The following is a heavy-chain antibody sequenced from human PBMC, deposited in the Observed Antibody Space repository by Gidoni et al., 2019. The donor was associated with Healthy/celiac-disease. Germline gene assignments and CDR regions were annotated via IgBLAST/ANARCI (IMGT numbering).Heavy chain of an antibody. V-gene: IGHV1-18*04. CDR3: ARDAGITYYDFWSGFPFDY. CDR2: ISAYNGNT. D-gene: IGHD3-3*01. Sequence: QVQLVQSGAEVKKPGASVKVSCKVSGYTFTSYGISWVRQAPGQGLEWMGWISAYNGNTNYAQKLQGRVTMTTDTSTSTAYMELRSLRSDDTAVYYCARDAGITYYDFWSGFPFDYWGQGTLVTVSS. CDR1: GYTFTSYG. J-gene: IGHJ4*02.